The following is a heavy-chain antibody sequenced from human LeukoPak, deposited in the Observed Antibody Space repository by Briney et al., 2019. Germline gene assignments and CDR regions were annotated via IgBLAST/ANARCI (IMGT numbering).Heavy chain of an antibody. CDR1: GFTFSSYA. V-gene: IGHV3-49*04. J-gene: IGHJ4*02. CDR2: IRSKAYGGTT. Sequence: GGSLRLSCAASGFTFSSYAMSWVRQAPGKGLEWVGFIRSKAYGGTTEYAASVKGRFTISRDDSKSIAYLRMNSLKTEDTAVYYCTRDSIDWGQGTLVTVSS. CDR3: TRDSID. D-gene: IGHD2/OR15-2a*01.